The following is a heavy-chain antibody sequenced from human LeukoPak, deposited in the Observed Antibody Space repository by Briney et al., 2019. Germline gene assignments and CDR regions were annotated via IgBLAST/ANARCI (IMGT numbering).Heavy chain of an antibody. CDR2: IRYDGSNK. V-gene: IGHV3-30*02. D-gene: IGHD5-24*01. CDR1: GFTFSSYG. Sequence: GGSLRLSCAASGFTFSSYGMHWVRQAPGKGLEWVAFIRYDGSNKYYADSVKGRFTISRDNSKNTLYLQMNSLRAEDTAVYYCPRGRRDGYNLRNFDYWGQGTLVTVSS. CDR3: PRGRRDGYNLRNFDY. J-gene: IGHJ4*02.